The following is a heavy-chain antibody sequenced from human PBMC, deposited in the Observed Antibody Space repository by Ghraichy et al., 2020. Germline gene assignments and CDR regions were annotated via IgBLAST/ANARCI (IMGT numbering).Heavy chain of an antibody. D-gene: IGHD4-17*01. CDR1: GFTFSSYA. V-gene: IGHV3-23*01. CDR3: APPQGSDYGTPGVFDY. Sequence: GGSLRLSCAASGFTFSSYAMSWVRQAPGKGLEWVSAISGSGGSTYYADSVKGRFTISRDNSKNTLYLQMNSLRAEDTAVYYCAPPQGSDYGTPGVFDYWGQGTLVTVSS. CDR2: ISGSGGST. J-gene: IGHJ4*02.